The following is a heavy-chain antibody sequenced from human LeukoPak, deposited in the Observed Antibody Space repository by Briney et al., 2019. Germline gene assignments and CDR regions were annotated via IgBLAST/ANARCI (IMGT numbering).Heavy chain of an antibody. D-gene: IGHD3-16*01. V-gene: IGHV4-34*01. CDR3: ARQRGALRAFDI. J-gene: IGHJ3*02. CDR2: INHSGST. CDR1: GGSFSGYY. Sequence: SETLSLTCAVYGGSFSGYYWSWIRQPPGKGLEWIGEINHSGSTNYNPSLKSRVTTSVDTSKNQFSLKLSSVTAADTAVYYCARQRGALRAFDIWGQGTMVTVSS.